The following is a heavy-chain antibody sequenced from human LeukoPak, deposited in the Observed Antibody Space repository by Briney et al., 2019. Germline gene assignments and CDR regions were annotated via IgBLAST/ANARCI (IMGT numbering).Heavy chain of an antibody. CDR1: GGSISSYY. J-gene: IGHJ4*02. V-gene: IGHV4-59*01. Sequence: SETLSLTCTVSGGSISSYYWSWIRQPPGKGLEWIGSIFYTGGTYYNPSLKSQVSISMDTSRNQFSLRLNSVTAADTAVYYCARDLAYGAPSDHWGRGTLVTVSS. CDR3: ARDLAYGAPSDH. CDR2: IFYTGGT. D-gene: IGHD4-17*01.